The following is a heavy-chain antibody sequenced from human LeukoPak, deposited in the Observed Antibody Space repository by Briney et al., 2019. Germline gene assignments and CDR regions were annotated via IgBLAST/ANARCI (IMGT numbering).Heavy chain of an antibody. CDR3: ARVEYYYDSSGYYSPPGYYFDY. CDR1: GFTFSSYW. D-gene: IGHD3-22*01. CDR2: IKQDGSEK. V-gene: IGHV3-7*01. J-gene: IGHJ4*02. Sequence: RAGGSLRLSCAASGFTFSSYWMSWVRQAPGKGLEWVANIKQDGSEKYYVDSVKGRFTISRDNAKNSLYLQMNSLRAEDTAVYYCARVEYYYDSSGYYSPPGYYFDYWGQGTLVTVSS.